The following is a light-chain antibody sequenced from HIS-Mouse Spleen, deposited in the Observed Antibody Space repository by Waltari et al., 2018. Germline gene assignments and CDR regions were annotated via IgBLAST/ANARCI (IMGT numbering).Light chain of an antibody. CDR1: SCACGSYHL. CDR3: CSYAGSSTWV. Sequence: QSALTQPASVSGSPGQSITISCTGTSCACGSYHLFSWYQQHPGKAPKLMIYEGSKRPSGVSNRFSGSKSGNTASLTISGLQAEDEADYYCSYAGSSTWVFGGGTKLTVL. CDR2: EGS. J-gene: IGLJ3*02. V-gene: IGLV2-23*01.